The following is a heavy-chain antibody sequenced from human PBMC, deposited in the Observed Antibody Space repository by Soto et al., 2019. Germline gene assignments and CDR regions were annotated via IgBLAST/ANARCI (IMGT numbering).Heavy chain of an antibody. CDR2: IYPGDSDT. D-gene: IGHD3-9*01. J-gene: IGHJ6*02. CDR1: GYSFTSYW. CDR3: ARRDYAILTGLHGMDA. V-gene: IGHV5-51*01. Sequence: GESLKISCKGSGYSFTSYWIGWVRQMPGKGLEWMGIIYPGDSDTRYSPSFQGQVTISADKSISTAYLQWSSLKASDTAMYYCARRDYAILTGLHGMDAWGQGTTVTAS.